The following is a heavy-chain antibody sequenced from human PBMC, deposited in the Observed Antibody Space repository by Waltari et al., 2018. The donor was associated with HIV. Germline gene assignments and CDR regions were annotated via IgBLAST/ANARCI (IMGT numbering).Heavy chain of an antibody. CDR2: IWSDGYNK. CDR1: GFTFSSYG. Sequence: VYLMESGGGVVQPGGSLTLSRAASGFTFSSYGMHWVRQAPGKGLEWVAVIWSDGYNKFYADSVRGRFTFSRDNSKYTLSLQMNSLRAEDTALYYCVKERGPFNDFDIWGQGTMVTVSS. D-gene: IGHD3-16*01. J-gene: IGHJ3*02. V-gene: IGHV3-33*06. CDR3: VKERGPFNDFDI.